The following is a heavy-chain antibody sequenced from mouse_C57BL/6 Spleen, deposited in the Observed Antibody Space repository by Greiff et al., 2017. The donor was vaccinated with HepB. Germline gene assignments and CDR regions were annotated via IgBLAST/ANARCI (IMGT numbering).Heavy chain of an antibody. V-gene: IGHV7-3*01. Sequence: EVMLVESGGGLVQPGGSLSLSCAASGFTFTDYYMSWVRQPPGKALEWLGFIRNKANGYTTEYSASVKGRFTISRDNSQSILYLQMNALRAEDSATYYCARDADWGFAYWGQGTLVTVSA. CDR1: GFTFTDYY. J-gene: IGHJ3*01. CDR3: ARDADWGFAY. CDR2: IRNKANGYTT.